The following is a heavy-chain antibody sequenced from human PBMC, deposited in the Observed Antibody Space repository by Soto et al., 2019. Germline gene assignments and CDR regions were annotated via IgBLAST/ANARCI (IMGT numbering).Heavy chain of an antibody. CDR3: ASHPSNFWFDP. D-gene: IGHD4-4*01. Sequence: SETLSLTCSVSGGSISRSSYFWGWIRQPPGKGLEWIGSIYYSGSTYYNPSLKSRVTVSVDTTKNQFSLKLTSVTAADTAVYFCASHPSNFWFDPWGQRTPVTVSS. CDR2: IYYSGST. CDR1: GGSISRSSYF. V-gene: IGHV4-39*01. J-gene: IGHJ5*02.